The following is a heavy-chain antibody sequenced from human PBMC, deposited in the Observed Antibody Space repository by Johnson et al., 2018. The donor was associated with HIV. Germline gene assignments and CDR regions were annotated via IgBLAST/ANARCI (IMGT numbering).Heavy chain of an antibody. D-gene: IGHD3-10*01. CDR2: IKSKTDGGTT. CDR3: TTDQGYYGDAFDI. Sequence: VQLVEFGGGLVKPGGSLRLSCAASGFTFSNAWMSWVRQAPGKGLEWVGRIKSKTDGGTTDYAAPVKGRFTISRDDSKNTLYLQMNSLKTEDTAVYYCTTDQGYYGDAFDIWGQGTMVTVSS. J-gene: IGHJ3*02. CDR1: GFTFSNAW. V-gene: IGHV3-15*01.